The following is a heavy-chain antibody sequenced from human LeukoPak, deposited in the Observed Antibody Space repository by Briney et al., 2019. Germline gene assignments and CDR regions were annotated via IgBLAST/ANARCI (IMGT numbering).Heavy chain of an antibody. V-gene: IGHV4-59*08. J-gene: IGHJ4*02. CDR3: ARGISSSWYFNY. CDR2: IYNSVNT. Sequence: SETLSLTCTVSGASISTYYWSWIRQPPEKGLEWIAYIYNSVNTNYNPSLRSRVTISVDTSKNQFSLKLSSVTAADTAVYYCARGISSSWYFNYWGQGTLVTVSS. CDR1: GASISTYY. D-gene: IGHD6-13*01.